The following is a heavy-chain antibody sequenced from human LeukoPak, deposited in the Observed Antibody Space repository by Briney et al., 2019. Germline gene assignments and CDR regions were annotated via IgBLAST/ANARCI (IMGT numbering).Heavy chain of an antibody. CDR1: GYTLTELS. V-gene: IGHV1-24*01. CDR3: AVVVGARSAFDI. CDR2: FDPEDGET. J-gene: IGHJ3*02. D-gene: IGHD1-26*01. Sequence: ASVKVSCKVSGYTLTELSMHWVRQAPGNGLEWMGGFDPEDGETIYAQKFQGRVTMTEDTSTDTAYMELSSLRSEDTAVYYCAVVVGARSAFDIWGQGTMVTVSS.